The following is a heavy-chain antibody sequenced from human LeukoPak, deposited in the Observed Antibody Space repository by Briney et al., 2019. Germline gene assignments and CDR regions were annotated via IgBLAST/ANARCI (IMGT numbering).Heavy chain of an antibody. CDR3: ARGSGSYYSQDAFEI. CDR1: GGSISSDDYY. D-gene: IGHD1-26*01. Sequence: PSETLSLTCTVSGGSISSDDYYWSWIRQPPGKGLEWIGYIYYRGSTYYNPSLKSRVIISVDTSKNEFSLKLSSVTAADTAVYYCARGSGSYYSQDAFEIWGQGTMVTASS. J-gene: IGHJ3*02. V-gene: IGHV4-30-4*01. CDR2: IYYRGST.